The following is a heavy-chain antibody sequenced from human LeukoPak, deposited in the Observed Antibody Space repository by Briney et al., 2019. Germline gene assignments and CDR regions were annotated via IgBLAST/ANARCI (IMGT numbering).Heavy chain of an antibody. CDR2: ISGSGGTT. CDR3: AKGVVDYYDSSGYYPSDL. CDR1: GFTFNSYA. D-gene: IGHD3-22*01. J-gene: IGHJ5*02. V-gene: IGHV3-23*01. Sequence: GGSLRLSCAGFGFTFNSYAMTWVRQAPGKGLKWVSGISGSGGTTYYADSVKGRFTISRDNFNNTLYLQMNSMRVEDTALYFCAKGVVDYYDSSGYYPSDLWGQGTLVTVSS.